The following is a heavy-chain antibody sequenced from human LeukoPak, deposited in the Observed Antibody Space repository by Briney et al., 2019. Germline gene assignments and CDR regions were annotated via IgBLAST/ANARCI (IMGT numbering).Heavy chain of an antibody. D-gene: IGHD3-9*01. V-gene: IGHV4-34*01. J-gene: IGHJ4*02. CDR3: ARGTSYDILTGYSDY. CDR1: GGSFSGYY. Sequence: SETLSLTCAVYGGSFSGYYWSWIRQPPGKGLEWMGEINHSGSTNYNPSLKSRVTISVDTSKNQFSLKLSSVTAADTAVYYCARGTSYDILTGYSDYWGQGTLVTVSS. CDR2: INHSGST.